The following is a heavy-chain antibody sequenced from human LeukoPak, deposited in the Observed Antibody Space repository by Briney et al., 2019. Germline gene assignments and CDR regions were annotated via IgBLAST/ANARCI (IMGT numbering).Heavy chain of an antibody. CDR2: IYPGGSNG. CDR1: GFDFTSYG. J-gene: IGHJ4*02. V-gene: IGHV5-51*01. D-gene: IGHD5-18*01. CDR3: ARHFHSAWFGF. Sequence: GESLKISCKCSGFDFTSYGIAWVRQMPGKGLEWMGNIYPGGSNGRYSPSFQGQVTMSADKSITTVYLQWSSLKASDTAMYYCARHFHSAWFGFWAQGSLVTVSS.